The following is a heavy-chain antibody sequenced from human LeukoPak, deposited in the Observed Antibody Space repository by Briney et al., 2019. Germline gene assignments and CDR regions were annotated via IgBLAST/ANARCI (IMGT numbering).Heavy chain of an antibody. Sequence: GSLRLSCAASGFTFSSYAMSWVRQAPGKGLEWVSAMSGSGGSTYYADSVKGRFTISRDNSKNTLYLQMNSLRAEDTAVYYRAKDQGGSYLESFDYWGQGTLVTVSS. V-gene: IGHV3-23*01. CDR2: MSGSGGST. D-gene: IGHD1-26*01. CDR1: GFTFSSYA. CDR3: AKDQGGSYLESFDY. J-gene: IGHJ4*02.